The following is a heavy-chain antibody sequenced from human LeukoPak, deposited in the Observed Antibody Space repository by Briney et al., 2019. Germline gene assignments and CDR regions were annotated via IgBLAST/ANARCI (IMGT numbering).Heavy chain of an antibody. Sequence: SETLSLTCTVSGGSISSSSYYWGWIRQPPGKGLEWIGEINHSGSTNYNPSLKSRVTISVDTSKNQFSLKLSSVTAADTAVYYCARGGLFGFWGQGTLVTVSS. V-gene: IGHV4-39*07. CDR2: INHSGST. CDR1: GGSISSSSYY. D-gene: IGHD3-22*01. J-gene: IGHJ4*02. CDR3: ARGGLFGF.